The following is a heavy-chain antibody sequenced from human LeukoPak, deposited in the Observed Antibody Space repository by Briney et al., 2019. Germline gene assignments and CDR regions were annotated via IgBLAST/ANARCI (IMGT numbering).Heavy chain of an antibody. CDR3: AKDLYGSESYHQSGDFDK. CDR2: ISHDGGYK. Sequence: GGSLRLSCAASGFTFSSYGMHWVRQAPGKGLEWVAVISHDGGYKDYADSVKGRFTISRDNSKNTLYLQMNSLRAEDTAVYYCAKDLYGSESYHQSGDFDKWGQGTLVTVSS. V-gene: IGHV3-30*18. CDR1: GFTFSSYG. J-gene: IGHJ4*02. D-gene: IGHD3-10*01.